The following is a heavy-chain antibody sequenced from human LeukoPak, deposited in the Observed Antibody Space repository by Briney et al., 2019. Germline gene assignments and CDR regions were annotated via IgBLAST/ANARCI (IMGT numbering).Heavy chain of an antibody. CDR2: FDPEDGET. V-gene: IGHV1-24*01. D-gene: IGHD1-26*01. Sequence: ASVKVSCKASGYTFSRFCMHWVRQAPGKGLEWMGGFDPEDGETIYAQKFQGRVTMTEETSTDTAYIELSSLRSEDTAVSYCATPLRGSSTRGYLVYRGQGTLVTVSS. CDR1: GYTFSRFC. CDR3: ATPLRGSSTRGYLVY. J-gene: IGHJ4*02.